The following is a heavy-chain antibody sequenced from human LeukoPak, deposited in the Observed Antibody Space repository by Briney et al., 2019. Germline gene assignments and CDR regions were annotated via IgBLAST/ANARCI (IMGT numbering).Heavy chain of an antibody. CDR1: GFTFDDYG. CDR2: INWNGGST. Sequence: PGGSLRLSCAASGFTFDDYGMSWVRQAPGKGLEWVSGINWNGGSTGYADSVKGRFTISRDNAKNSLYLQMNSLRAEDTALCYCARAGLYNWNYEGTAYDYWGQGTLVTVSS. J-gene: IGHJ4*02. V-gene: IGHV3-20*04. D-gene: IGHD1-7*01. CDR3: ARAGLYNWNYEGTAYDY.